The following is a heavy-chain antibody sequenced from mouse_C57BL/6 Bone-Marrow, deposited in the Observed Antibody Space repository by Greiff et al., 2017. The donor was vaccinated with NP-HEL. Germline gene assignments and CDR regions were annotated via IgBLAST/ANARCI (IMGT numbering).Heavy chain of an antibody. CDR2: IRYDGST. CDR3: ASGLLD. J-gene: IGHJ3*01. CDR1: GYSITSGYY. D-gene: IGHD1-1*01. Sequence: EVKLLESGPGLVKPSQSLSFSCSATGYSITSGYYWNWMRQFPRNKLEWRGYIRYDGSTNYNPSLKNRISITRDTSKNQFCLKLNSVTTEDTATYYCASGLLDWGQGTLVTVSA. V-gene: IGHV3-6*01.